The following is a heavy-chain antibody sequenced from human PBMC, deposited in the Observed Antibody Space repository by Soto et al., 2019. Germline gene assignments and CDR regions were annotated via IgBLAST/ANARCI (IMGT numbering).Heavy chain of an antibody. CDR2: ISYDGSNK. CDR3: ARDYLASYYDSSVAYYFDY. J-gene: IGHJ4*02. Sequence: GGSLRLSCAASGFTFSSYSMHWVRQAPGKGLEWVAVISYDGSNKYYADSVKGRFTISRDNSKNTLYLQMNSLRAEDTAVYYCARDYLASYYDSSVAYYFDYWGQGTLVTVSS. D-gene: IGHD3-22*01. V-gene: IGHV3-30-3*01. CDR1: GFTFSSYS.